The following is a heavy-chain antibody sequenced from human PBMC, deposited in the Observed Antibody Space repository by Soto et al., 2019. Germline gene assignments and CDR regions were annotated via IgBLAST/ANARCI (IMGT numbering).Heavy chain of an antibody. Sequence: ASVKVSCKASGGTFSSYAISWVRQAPGQGLEWMGGIIPIFGTANYAQKFQGRVTITADESTSTAYMELSSLRSEDTAVYYCARRIGSNGKYSGYDYYYYYGMDVWGQGTTVTVSS. V-gene: IGHV1-69*13. CDR1: GGTFSSYA. J-gene: IGHJ6*02. CDR3: ARRIGSNGKYSGYDYYYYYGMDV. D-gene: IGHD5-12*01. CDR2: IIPIFGTA.